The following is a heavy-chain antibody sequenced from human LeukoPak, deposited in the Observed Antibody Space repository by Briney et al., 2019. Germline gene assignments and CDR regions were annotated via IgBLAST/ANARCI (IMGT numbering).Heavy chain of an antibody. J-gene: IGHJ4*02. CDR3: TRDWSRHGYNYNY. D-gene: IGHD5-24*01. Sequence: PGGSLRLSCVGSGFTFSNYWMHWVRQAPGKGLVWVSRIDNDGSITNYADSVKGRFTISRDNAKNTLYLQVNSLRVEDTAVYFCTRDWSRHGYNYNYWGQGTLVTVSS. V-gene: IGHV3-74*01. CDR1: GFTFSNYW. CDR2: IDNDGSIT.